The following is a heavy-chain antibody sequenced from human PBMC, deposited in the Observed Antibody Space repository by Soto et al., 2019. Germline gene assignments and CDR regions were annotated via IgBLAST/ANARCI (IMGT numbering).Heavy chain of an antibody. CDR1: GGSISSYY. V-gene: IGHV4-59*03. D-gene: IGHD2-2*01. Sequence: SETLSLTCTVSGGSISSYYWSWIRQPPGKALEWIGYIYHSGSTNYNPSLKSRVTISVDTSKNQLSLNLSSVTAADTAVYYCETKPTYSTVWYYFDYWGQGALVTVSS. J-gene: IGHJ4*02. CDR3: ETKPTYSTVWYYFDY. CDR2: IYHSGST.